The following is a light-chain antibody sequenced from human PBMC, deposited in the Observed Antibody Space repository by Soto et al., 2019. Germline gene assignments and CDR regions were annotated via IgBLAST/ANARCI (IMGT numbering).Light chain of an antibody. Sequence: EIVMTQWPGTVCLSXGERATLSCRSWPSVSNSYLTWYQQQPGQSPGLXXYGASNRATGSPDRFSGSGSGTDFTRTISRLEPEDFAVYYGQQYGSSPKTFGQGTKVDIK. CDR1: PSVSNSY. V-gene: IGKV3-20*01. CDR2: GAS. CDR3: QQYGSSPKT. J-gene: IGKJ1*01.